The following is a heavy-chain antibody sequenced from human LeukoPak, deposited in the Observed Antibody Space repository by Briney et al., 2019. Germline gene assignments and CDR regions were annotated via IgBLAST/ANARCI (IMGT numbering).Heavy chain of an antibody. CDR2: IYYSGST. J-gene: IGHJ4*02. CDR3: ARALSEGIAARYFDY. V-gene: IGHV4-39*07. Sequence: SETLSLTCTVSGGSISSSSYYWGWTRQPPGKGLEWIGSIYYSGSTYYNPSLKSRVTISVDTSKNQFSLKLSSVTAADTAVYYCARALSEGIAARYFDYWGQGTLVTVSS. D-gene: IGHD6-6*01. CDR1: GGSISSSSYY.